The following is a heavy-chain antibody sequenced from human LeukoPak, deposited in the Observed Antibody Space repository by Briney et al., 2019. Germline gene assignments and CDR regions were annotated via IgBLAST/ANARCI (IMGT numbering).Heavy chain of an antibody. Sequence: GGSLRLSCAASGFTFSDYYMSWIRQAPGKGLEWVSYISSSGGTTYYADSVKGRFTISRDNSKNTLYLQMNSLRAEDTAVYYCAKGARAALTTNFDYWGQGTLVTVSS. V-gene: IGHV3-11*01. CDR2: ISSSGGTT. CDR1: GFTFSDYY. D-gene: IGHD4-17*01. CDR3: AKGARAALTTNFDY. J-gene: IGHJ4*02.